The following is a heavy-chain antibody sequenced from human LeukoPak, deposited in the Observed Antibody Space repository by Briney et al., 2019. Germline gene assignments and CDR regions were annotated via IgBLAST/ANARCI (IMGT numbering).Heavy chain of an antibody. Sequence: ASVKVSCKASGYTFTGYYMHWVRQAPGQGLEWMGWISAYNGNTNYAQKLQGRVTMTTDTSTSTAYMELRSLRSDDTAVYYCASGSILTGLSPWGQGTLVTVSS. D-gene: IGHD3-9*01. CDR1: GYTFTGYY. J-gene: IGHJ5*02. CDR2: ISAYNGNT. V-gene: IGHV1-18*04. CDR3: ASGSILTGLSP.